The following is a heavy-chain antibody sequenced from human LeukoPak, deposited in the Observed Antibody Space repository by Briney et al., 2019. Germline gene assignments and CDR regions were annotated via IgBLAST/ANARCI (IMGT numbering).Heavy chain of an antibody. CDR1: GFTFSSYE. Sequence: GGSLRLFCAASGFTFSSYEMNWVRQAPGKGLEWVSYISSSGSTISYADSVKGRFTISRDNAKNSLYLQMNSLRAEDTAVYYCASGDDYFDYWGQGTLVTVSS. D-gene: IGHD7-27*01. CDR3: ASGDDYFDY. J-gene: IGHJ4*02. V-gene: IGHV3-48*03. CDR2: ISSSGSTI.